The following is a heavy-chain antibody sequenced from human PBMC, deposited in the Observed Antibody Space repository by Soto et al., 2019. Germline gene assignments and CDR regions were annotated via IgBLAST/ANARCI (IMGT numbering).Heavy chain of an antibody. CDR3: ARAATSDHFDY. D-gene: IGHD2-21*02. V-gene: IGHV4-30-2*06. CDR2: IYYSGTA. Sequence: SETLSLTCTVSGDSFSSGAYAWSWIRQSSGRGLEWIGYIYYSGTAFYNPSLKSRVTLSVVKSKNQFSLKVTSVTTADTAVYYCARAATSDHFDYWGPGTLVTVSS. J-gene: IGHJ4*02. CDR1: GDSFSSGAYA.